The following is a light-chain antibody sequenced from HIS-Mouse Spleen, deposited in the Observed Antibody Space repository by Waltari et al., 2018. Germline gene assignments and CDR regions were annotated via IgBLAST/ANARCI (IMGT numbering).Light chain of an antibody. V-gene: IGLV2-23*01. J-gene: IGLJ3*02. Sequence: QSALTQPASVSGSPGQSIPISCTGTSSDVGSDNLVSWYQQHPGKAPKLMIYEGSKRPSGVSNRFSGSKSGTTASLTISGLQAEDEADYYCCSYAGSSTSVFGGGTKLTVL. CDR3: CSYAGSSTSV. CDR2: EGS. CDR1: SSDVGSDNL.